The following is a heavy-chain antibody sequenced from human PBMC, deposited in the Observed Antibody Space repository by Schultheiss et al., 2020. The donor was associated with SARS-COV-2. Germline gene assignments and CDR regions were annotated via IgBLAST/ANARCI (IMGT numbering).Heavy chain of an antibody. CDR3: ARGRLDYGDYHYYYYGMDV. CDR2: IYPGNSDT. J-gene: IGHJ6*02. V-gene: IGHV5-51*01. D-gene: IGHD4-17*01. Sequence: GGSLRLSCKGFGYSFTSYWIGWVRQMPGKGLEWMGIIYPGNSDTRYSPSFQGQVTISADKSISTAYLQWSSLKASDTAMYYCARGRLDYGDYHYYYYGMDVWGQGTTVTVSS. CDR1: GYSFTSYW.